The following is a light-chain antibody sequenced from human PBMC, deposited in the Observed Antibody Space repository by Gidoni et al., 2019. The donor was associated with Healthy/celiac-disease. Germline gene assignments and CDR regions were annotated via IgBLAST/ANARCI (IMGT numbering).Light chain of an antibody. CDR3: QQLKSYPP. J-gene: IGKJ3*01. CDR2: AAS. V-gene: IGKV1-9*01. CDR1: HGLSTY. Sequence: DIQLTQSPSFLSASVGDRVTITCRASHGLSTYLAWYQQKPGKAPKLLTYAASTLQSGVPSRFSGSGSGTEFTLTISSLQTKDFATYYCQQLKSYPPVGPGTKVDIK.